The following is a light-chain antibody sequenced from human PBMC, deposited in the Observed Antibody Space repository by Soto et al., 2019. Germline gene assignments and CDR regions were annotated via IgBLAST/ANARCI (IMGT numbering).Light chain of an antibody. V-gene: IGLV2-23*02. CDR3: CSYAGSSTLYV. Sequence: QSALTQPASVSESPGQSITSSCTGTSSDVGSYNLVSWYQQHPGKAPKLMIYEVSKRPSGVSNRFSGSKSGNTASLTISGLQAEDEADYYCCSYAGSSTLYVFGTGTKLTVL. CDR1: SSDVGSYNL. J-gene: IGLJ1*01. CDR2: EVS.